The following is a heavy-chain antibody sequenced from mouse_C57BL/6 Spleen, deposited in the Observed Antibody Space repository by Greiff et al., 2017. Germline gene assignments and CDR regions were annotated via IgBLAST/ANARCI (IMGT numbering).Heavy chain of an antibody. V-gene: IGHV3-6*01. CDR3: ARGHSSNYDWFAY. CDR1: GYSITSGYY. D-gene: IGHD2-5*01. CDR2: ISYDGSN. Sequence: EVKLMESGPGLVKPSQSLSLTCSVTGYSITSGYYWNWIRQFPGNKLEWMGYISYDGSNNYNPSLKNRISITRDTSKNQFFLKLNSVTTEDTATYYCARGHSSNYDWFAYWGQGTLVTVSA. J-gene: IGHJ3*01.